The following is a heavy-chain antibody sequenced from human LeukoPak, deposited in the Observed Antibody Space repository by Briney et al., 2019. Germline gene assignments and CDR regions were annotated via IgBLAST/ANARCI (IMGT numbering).Heavy chain of an antibody. CDR2: IYPSDSDT. D-gene: IGHD1-14*01. CDR1: GYSFPTYW. CDR3: ARGPPAAY. J-gene: IGHJ4*02. Sequence: GESLKISCKGSGYSFPTYWIGWVRQMPGKGLEWMGIIYPSDSDTRYSPSFEGQVTISADKSGSTAYLQWSSLKASDTAMYYCARGPPAAYWGQGTLVTVSS. V-gene: IGHV5-51*01.